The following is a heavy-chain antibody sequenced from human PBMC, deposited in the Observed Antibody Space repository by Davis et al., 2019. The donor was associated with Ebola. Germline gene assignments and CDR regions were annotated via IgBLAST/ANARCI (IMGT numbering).Heavy chain of an antibody. J-gene: IGHJ4*02. CDR2: IYWNDDQ. CDR1: GFSLSTSGLA. CDR3: AHESEWLSSFDY. D-gene: IGHD3-3*01. V-gene: IGHV2-5*01. Sequence: SGPTLVKPTQTLTLTCTFSGFSLSTSGLAVGWIRQSPGKALEWLALIYWNDDQRYSPSLKSRLTITKDTSKNQVVLTMTNMDPVDTATYYCAHESEWLSSFDYWGRGTLVTVSS.